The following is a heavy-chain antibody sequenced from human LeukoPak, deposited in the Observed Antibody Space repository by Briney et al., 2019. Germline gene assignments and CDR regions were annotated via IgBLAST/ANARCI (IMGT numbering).Heavy chain of an antibody. J-gene: IGHJ5*02. CDR1: GGSFSGYY. D-gene: IGHD6-13*01. V-gene: IGHV4-34*01. CDR2: INHSGST. Sequence: SETLSLTCAVYGGSFSGYYWSWIRQPPGKGLEWIGEINHSGSTNYNPSLKSRVTISVDTSKNQFSLKLSSVTAADTAVYYCARGIAAAGTWGQGTLVTVS. CDR3: ARGIAAAGT.